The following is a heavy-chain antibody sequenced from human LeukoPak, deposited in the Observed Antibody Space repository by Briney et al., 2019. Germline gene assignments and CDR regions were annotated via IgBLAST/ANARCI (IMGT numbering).Heavy chain of an antibody. CDR3: ARGEGYFDY. D-gene: IGHD1-26*01. J-gene: IGHJ4*02. V-gene: IGHV3-20*04. Sequence: GGSLRLSCATSGFTFDDFDLNWVRQAPGKGLEWVSAIRWSGGRIRYVDSVKGRFIISRDNAKKSVYLQMNSLRAGDTALYYCARGEGYFDYWGQGTLVTVTS. CDR2: IRWSGGRI. CDR1: GFTFDDFD.